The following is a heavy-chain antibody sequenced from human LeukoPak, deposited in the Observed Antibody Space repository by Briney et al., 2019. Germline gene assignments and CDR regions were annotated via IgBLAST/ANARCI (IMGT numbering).Heavy chain of an antibody. V-gene: IGHV3-23*01. D-gene: IGHD6-19*01. CDR3: AKASYSSGWYGWFDP. J-gene: IGHJ5*02. CDR2: ISGSGGST. Sequence: GGSLRLSCAASGLTVSSNYMSWVRQAPGKGLEWVSAISGSGGSTYYADSVKGRFTISRDNSKNTLYLQMNSLRAEDTAVYYCAKASYSSGWYGWFDPWGQGTLVTVSS. CDR1: GLTVSSNY.